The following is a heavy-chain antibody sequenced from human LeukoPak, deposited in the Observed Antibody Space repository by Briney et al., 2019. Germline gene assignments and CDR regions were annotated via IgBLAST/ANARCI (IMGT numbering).Heavy chain of an antibody. Sequence: GGSLRLSCAASGFTFSGYWMHWVRPAPGKGLVWVARVTRDGSGTNYAESVKGRFTISRDNGKSTLYLQMNSLRAEDTAVYYCARDGDGYNFDYWGQGTLVTVSS. CDR3: ARDGDGYNFDY. D-gene: IGHD5-24*01. J-gene: IGHJ4*02. CDR1: GFTFSGYW. V-gene: IGHV3-74*01. CDR2: VTRDGSGT.